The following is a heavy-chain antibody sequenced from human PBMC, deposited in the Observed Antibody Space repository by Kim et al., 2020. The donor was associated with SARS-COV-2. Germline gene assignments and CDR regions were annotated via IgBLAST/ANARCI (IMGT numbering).Heavy chain of an antibody. CDR3: ARDARGWLQQPHWYFDL. CDR1: GGSISSYY. CDR2: IYYSGST. V-gene: IGHV4-59*01. J-gene: IGHJ2*01. D-gene: IGHD5-12*01. Sequence: SETLSLTCTVSGGSISSYYWSWIRQPPGKGLEWIGYIYYSGSTNYNPSLKSRVTISADTSKNQFFLKLSSVTAADTAGYYCARDARGWLQQPHWYFDLWGRGTLVTVSS.